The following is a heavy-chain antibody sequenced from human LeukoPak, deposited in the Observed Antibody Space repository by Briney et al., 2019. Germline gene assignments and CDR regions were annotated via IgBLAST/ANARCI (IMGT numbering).Heavy chain of an antibody. CDR2: ISWNSGSI. Sequence: PGRSLRLSCAASGFTFDDYAMHWVRQAPGKGLEWVSGISWNSGSIGYADSVKGRFTIYRDNAKNSLYLQMNSLRAEDTALYYCAKDRVRGGLEWLLPRHWGQGTLVTVSS. D-gene: IGHD5-12*01. CDR3: AKDRVRGGLEWLLPRH. CDR1: GFTFDDYA. J-gene: IGHJ1*01. V-gene: IGHV3-9*01.